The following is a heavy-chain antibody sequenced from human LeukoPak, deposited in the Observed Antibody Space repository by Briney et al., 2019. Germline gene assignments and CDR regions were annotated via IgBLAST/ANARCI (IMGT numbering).Heavy chain of an antibody. CDR1: GFTFSTYA. J-gene: IGHJ3*02. CDR3: ARAYLLPDAFDI. V-gene: IGHV3-21*01. Sequence: GGSLRLSCAASGFTFSTYAMSWVRQAPGKGLEWVSSISSSSSYTYYADSVKGRFTISRDNAKNALYLQMNSLRAEDTAVYYCARAYLLPDAFDIWGQGTMVTVSS. CDR2: ISSSSSYT.